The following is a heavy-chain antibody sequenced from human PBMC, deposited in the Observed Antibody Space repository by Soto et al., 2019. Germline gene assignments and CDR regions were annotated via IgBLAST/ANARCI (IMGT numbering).Heavy chain of an antibody. CDR3: AKEDGSPFGY. V-gene: IGHV3-11*04. CDR1: GFNFSDYY. D-gene: IGHD5-12*01. CDR2: ISSSGSTI. Sequence: GGSLRLSCAASGFNFSDYYMSWIRQAPGKGLEWVSYISSSGSTIYYADSVKGRFTISRDNSKNTLYLQMNTLRAEDTAVYYCAKEDGSPFGYWGQGTLVTVSS. J-gene: IGHJ4*02.